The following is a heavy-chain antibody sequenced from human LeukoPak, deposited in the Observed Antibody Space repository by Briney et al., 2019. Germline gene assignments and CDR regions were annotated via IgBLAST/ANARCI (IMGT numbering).Heavy chain of an antibody. CDR3: ARHQSLIAVAGTVDY. Sequence: SETLSLTCSVYGGSFSSYYWSWIRQPPGKGLEWIGEINDSGGTNYNPSLKSRVTISVDTSKNQFSLKLSSVTAAGTAVYYCARHQSLIAVAGTVDYWGQGTLVTVSS. J-gene: IGHJ4*02. V-gene: IGHV4-34*01. CDR2: INDSGGT. CDR1: GGSFSSYY. D-gene: IGHD6-19*01.